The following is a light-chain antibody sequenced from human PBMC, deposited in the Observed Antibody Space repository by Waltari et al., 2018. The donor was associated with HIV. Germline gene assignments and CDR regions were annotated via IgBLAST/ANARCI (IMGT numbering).Light chain of an antibody. J-gene: IGKJ5*01. Sequence: ELVLTQSPGTLSLSPGERATLSCGASQSLRGAYLGWHQQKPGQPPRLLIYGTSNRATGIPDRFSGTGSETNFTLIITRLEPEDFAVYYCQQYGYSPRTFGQGTRLEIK. CDR1: QSLRGAY. CDR3: QQYGYSPRT. CDR2: GTS. V-gene: IGKV3-20*01.